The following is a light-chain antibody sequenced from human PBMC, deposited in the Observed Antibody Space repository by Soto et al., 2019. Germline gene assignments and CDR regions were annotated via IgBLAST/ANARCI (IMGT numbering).Light chain of an antibody. CDR3: QQYDSWPLT. CDR1: QSVSSN. Sequence: EIVMTQSPATLSVSPGERATFSCRASQSVSSNLAWYQEKPGQAPRLLIYGASTRATGIPARFSGSGSGTEFTLTISSLQSEDFVVYYCQQYDSWPLTFGGGTKVEIK. J-gene: IGKJ4*01. CDR2: GAS. V-gene: IGKV3-15*01.